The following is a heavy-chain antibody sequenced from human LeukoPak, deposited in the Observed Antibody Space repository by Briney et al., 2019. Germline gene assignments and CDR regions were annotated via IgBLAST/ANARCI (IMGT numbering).Heavy chain of an antibody. CDR2: ISGSGGST. V-gene: IGHV3-23*01. CDR1: GFTFSSYA. CDR3: AKSQYIHIVNLLNWFDP. Sequence: GGSLRLSCAASGFTFSSYAMSWVRQAPGKGLEWVSAISGSGGSTYYADSVKGRFTISRDNSKNTLYLQMNSLRAEDTAVYYCAKSQYIHIVNLLNWFDPWGQGTLVTVSS. D-gene: IGHD2/OR15-2a*01. J-gene: IGHJ5*02.